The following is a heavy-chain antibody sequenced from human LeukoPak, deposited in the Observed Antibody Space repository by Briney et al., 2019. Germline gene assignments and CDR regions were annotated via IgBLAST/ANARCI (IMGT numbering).Heavy chain of an antibody. D-gene: IGHD3-3*01. J-gene: IGHJ4*02. V-gene: IGHV1-24*01. Sequence: ASVKVSCKVSGYTLTELSMHWVRQAPGKGLEWMGGFDPEDGETIYAQKFQGRVTMTTDTSISTAYMELSRLRSDDTAVYFCARSGHGVPFDYWGQGTLVTVSS. CDR1: GYTLTELS. CDR3: ARSGHGVPFDY. CDR2: FDPEDGET.